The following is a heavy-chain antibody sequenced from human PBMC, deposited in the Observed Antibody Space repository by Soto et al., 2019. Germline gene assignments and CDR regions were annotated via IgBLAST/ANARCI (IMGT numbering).Heavy chain of an antibody. CDR3: ARYRCEAVARYTLVT. V-gene: IGHV4-59*01. D-gene: IGHD6-6*01. J-gene: IGHJ4*02. CDR1: GGSISSNY. Sequence: KPSETVSLSCTVSGGSISSNYWTWIRQPPGRGLEWIGYVYNSGSTNYNPSLKSRVTISEDTSKSQFSLKVNSMTAADTAVYYCARYRCEAVARYTLVTRGQGVLVTVSA. CDR2: VYNSGST.